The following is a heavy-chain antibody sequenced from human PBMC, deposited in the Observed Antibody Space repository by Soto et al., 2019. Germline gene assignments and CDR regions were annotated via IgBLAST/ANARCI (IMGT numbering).Heavy chain of an antibody. Sequence: QVQLQESGPGLVKPSLTLSLTCAVSGDSIGNNNWWSWVRQPPGKGLEWIGEIHHSGNTNYNPSLKSRVSMSVEKSKNQFSLHLRSVTAADTAVYSCAHTIGAGSYVPYWGQGNLVTVSS. CDR1: GDSIGNNNW. CDR2: IHHSGNT. V-gene: IGHV4-4*02. D-gene: IGHD3-10*01. CDR3: AHTIGAGSYVPY. J-gene: IGHJ4*02.